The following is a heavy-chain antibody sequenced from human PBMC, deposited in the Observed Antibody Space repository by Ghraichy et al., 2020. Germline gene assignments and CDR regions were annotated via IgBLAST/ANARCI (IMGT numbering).Heavy chain of an antibody. D-gene: IGHD6-25*01. CDR2: VYPGDSDT. V-gene: IGHV5-51*01. Sequence: GESLNISCKHSGLYFSDYWIGWVRQRPGNGLEWMGIVYPGDSDTRYSPSFQGQVTISADKSTTTAYLQWSSLKASDTAMYYCARHLSGSYLSDAFDIWGQGTMVTVSS. CDR3: ARHLSGSYLSDAFDI. CDR1: GLYFSDYW. J-gene: IGHJ3*02.